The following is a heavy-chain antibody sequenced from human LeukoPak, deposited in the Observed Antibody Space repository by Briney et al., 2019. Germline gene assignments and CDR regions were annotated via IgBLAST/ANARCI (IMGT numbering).Heavy chain of an antibody. CDR3: ARDPKGAPPGH. D-gene: IGHD3-16*01. V-gene: IGHV3-21*01. J-gene: IGHJ4*02. CDR1: GFTFSTYS. CDR2: ITGSSSFI. Sequence: GGSLRLSCAASGFTFSTYSMNWVRQAPGKGLEWVSSITGSSSFIYYADSVKGRFTISRDNAKNSLHLQMNSLRAEDTAVYYCARDPKGAPPGHWGQGTLVTVSS.